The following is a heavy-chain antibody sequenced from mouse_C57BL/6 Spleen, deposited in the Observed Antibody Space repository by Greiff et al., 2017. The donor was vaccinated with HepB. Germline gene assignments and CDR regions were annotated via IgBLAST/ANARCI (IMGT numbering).Heavy chain of an antibody. V-gene: IGHV1-81*01. CDR1: GYTFTSYG. D-gene: IGHD2-2*01. J-gene: IGHJ4*01. CDR2: IYPRSGNT. Sequence: VQLQQSGAELARPGASVKLSCKASGYTFTSYGISWVKQRTGQGLEWIGEIYPRSGNTYYNEKFKGKATLTADKSSSTAYMELRSLTSEDSAVYFCARLTIYYGYDDYAMDYWGQGTSVTVSS. CDR3: ARLTIYYGYDDYAMDY.